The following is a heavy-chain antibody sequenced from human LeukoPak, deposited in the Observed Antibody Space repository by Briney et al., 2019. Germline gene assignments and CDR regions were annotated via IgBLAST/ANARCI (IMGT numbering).Heavy chain of an antibody. Sequence: PGGSLRLSCAASGFTLSSYAMSWVRQAPGKGLEWVAVIWYDGSNKYYADSVKGRFPISRDNSKNTLYLQMNSLRAEDTAVYYCARVGATYPFDYWGQGTLVTVSS. V-gene: IGHV3-33*08. J-gene: IGHJ4*02. CDR2: IWYDGSNK. CDR1: GFTLSSYA. D-gene: IGHD2-15*01. CDR3: ARVGATYPFDY.